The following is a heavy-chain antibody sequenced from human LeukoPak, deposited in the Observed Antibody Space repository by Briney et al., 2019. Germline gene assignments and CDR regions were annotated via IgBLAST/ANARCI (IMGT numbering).Heavy chain of an antibody. CDR1: GGSISSYY. V-gene: IGHV4-59*08. J-gene: IGHJ4*02. CDR2: IYYSGST. D-gene: IGHD1-26*01. Sequence: SETLSLTCTVSGGSISSYYWSWIRQPPGKGLEWIGYIYYSGSTNYNPSLKSRVTISVDTSKNQFSLKLSSVTAADTAVYYCARLVGATAYYFDYWGQGTLVTVSS. CDR3: ARLVGATAYYFDY.